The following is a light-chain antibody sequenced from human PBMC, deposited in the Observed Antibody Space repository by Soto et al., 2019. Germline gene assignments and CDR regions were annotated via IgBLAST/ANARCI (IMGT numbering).Light chain of an antibody. CDR1: QSLVHSDGNTY. Sequence: DVVVTQSPLSLPVTLGQAASISCRSSQSLVHSDGNTYLSWFHQRTGQSPRRLIYKVSNRDSGVPDRFSGSGSGTDFTLKISRVEADDVGVYYCMQGSHWPPITFCQGTRLEIK. CDR2: KVS. J-gene: IGKJ5*01. V-gene: IGKV2-30*02. CDR3: MQGSHWPPIT.